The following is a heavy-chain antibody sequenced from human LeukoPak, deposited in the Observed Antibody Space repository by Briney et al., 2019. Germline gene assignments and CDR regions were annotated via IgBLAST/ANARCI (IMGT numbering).Heavy chain of an antibody. CDR2: IFHTGTA. D-gene: IGHD2-21*02. CDR3: AKVFCGGDCHVDF. Sequence: SETLSLTCAVSGDTIGKIDWWSWVRQPPGKGLEWVGEIFHTGTANYNPSLKSRLTISVDTSKNQFSLRLNSVTAADTAVYYCAKVFCGGDCHVDFWGRGTLVTVSS. V-gene: IGHV4-4*02. CDR1: GDTIGKIDW. J-gene: IGHJ4*02.